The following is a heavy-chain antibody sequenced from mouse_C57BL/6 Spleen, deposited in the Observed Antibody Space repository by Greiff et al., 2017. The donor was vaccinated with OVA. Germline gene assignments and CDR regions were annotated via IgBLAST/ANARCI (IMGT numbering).Heavy chain of an antibody. V-gene: IGHV1-69*01. Sequence: VQLQQPGAELVMPGASVKLSCKASGYTFTSYWMHWVKQRPGQGLEWIGEIDPSDSYTNYNQKFKGKSTLTVDKSSSTAYMQLSSLTSEDSAVYYCARSAFITTVVGPPFDYWGQGTTLTVSS. D-gene: IGHD1-1*01. CDR1: GYTFTSYW. CDR3: ARSAFITTVVGPPFDY. CDR2: IDPSDSYT. J-gene: IGHJ2*01.